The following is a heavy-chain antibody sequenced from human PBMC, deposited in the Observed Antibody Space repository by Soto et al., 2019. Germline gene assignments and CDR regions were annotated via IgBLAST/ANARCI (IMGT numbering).Heavy chain of an antibody. CDR1: GFTFSNAW. CDR2: IKSKTDGGTT. CDR3: TTDPYSNYVFLEPPPARALEHYVMDV. J-gene: IGHJ6*02. D-gene: IGHD4-4*01. V-gene: IGHV3-15*07. Sequence: PGGSLRLSCAASGFTFSNAWMNWVRQAPGKGLEWVGRIKSKTDGGTTDYAAPVKGRFTISRDDSKNTLYLQMNSLKTEDTAVYYCTTDPYSNYVFLEPPPARALEHYVMDVWGQGTTVTVSS.